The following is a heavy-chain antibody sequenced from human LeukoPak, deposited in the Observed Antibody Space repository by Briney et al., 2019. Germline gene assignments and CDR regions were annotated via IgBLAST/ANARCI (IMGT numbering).Heavy chain of an antibody. CDR1: GFTFNNYD. D-gene: IGHD3-10*01. CDR2: ISYDGSNK. Sequence: GGSLRLSCAASGFTFNNYDMHWVRQAPGKGLEWVAVISYDGSNKYYADSVKGRFTISRDNSKNTLYLQMNSLRAEDTAVYYCARDGVPLQTTTGRVTDYYYYYYMDVWGKGTTVTVSS. CDR3: ARDGVPLQTTTGRVTDYYYYYYMDV. J-gene: IGHJ6*03. V-gene: IGHV3-30*19.